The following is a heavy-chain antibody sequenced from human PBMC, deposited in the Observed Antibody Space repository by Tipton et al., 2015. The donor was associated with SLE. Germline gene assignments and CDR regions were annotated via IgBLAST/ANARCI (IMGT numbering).Heavy chain of an antibody. CDR3: ARDSAEWGYGDSGWFDP. D-gene: IGHD4-17*01. J-gene: IGHJ5*02. CDR1: GGSISRHY. Sequence: LRLSCTVSGGSISRHYWSWIRQPPGKELEWIGYIYYSGSTNYNPSLKSRVTISVDTSKNQFSLKLSSVTAADTAVYYCARDSAEWGYGDSGWFDPWGQGTLVTVSS. CDR2: IYYSGST. V-gene: IGHV4-59*11.